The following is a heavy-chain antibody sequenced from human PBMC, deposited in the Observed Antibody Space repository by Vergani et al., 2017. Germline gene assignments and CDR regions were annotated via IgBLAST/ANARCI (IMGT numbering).Heavy chain of an antibody. Sequence: QVQLQESGPGLVKPSETLSLTCTVSGGSISSYYWSWIRQPPGKGLEWIGYIYYSGSTNYNPSLKSRVTISVDTSKNQFSLKLSSVTAADTAVYYCARWRRATIPPWAFDIWGQGTMVTVSS. J-gene: IGHJ3*02. CDR3: ARWRRATIPPWAFDI. D-gene: IGHD1-26*01. CDR2: IYYSGST. V-gene: IGHV4-59*01. CDR1: GGSISSYY.